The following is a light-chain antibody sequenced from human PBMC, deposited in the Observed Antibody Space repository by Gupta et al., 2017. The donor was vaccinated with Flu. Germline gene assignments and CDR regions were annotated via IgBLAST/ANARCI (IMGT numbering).Light chain of an antibody. CDR3: CSHAGIYTFPYI. CDR1: SGDVGAYDS. CDR2: GVS. V-gene: IGLV2-11*01. Sequence: QSALTQPRSVSGSPGQSVTISCTGTSGDVGAYDSVSWFQKHPGEAPKLIIYGVSERPSGVPDRFSGSKSGNTASLTISGLQVEDEADYYCCSHAGIYTFPYIFGTGAMVTVL. J-gene: IGLJ1*01.